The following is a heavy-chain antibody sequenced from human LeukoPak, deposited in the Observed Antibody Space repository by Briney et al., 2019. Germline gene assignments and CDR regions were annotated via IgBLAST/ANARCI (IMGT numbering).Heavy chain of an antibody. CDR3: SKGRDYGDYGEFDY. D-gene: IGHD4-17*01. V-gene: IGHV3-23*01. CDR2: ISGSGGTT. Sequence: PGGSLRLSCAASGFTFSSYAMSWVRQAPGKGLEWVSAISGSGGTTYYAGSVKGRFTVSRDNSKNTVYLQMNSLRVEDPALYYFSKGRDYGDYGEFDYWGQGTLVTVSS. J-gene: IGHJ4*02. CDR1: GFTFSSYA.